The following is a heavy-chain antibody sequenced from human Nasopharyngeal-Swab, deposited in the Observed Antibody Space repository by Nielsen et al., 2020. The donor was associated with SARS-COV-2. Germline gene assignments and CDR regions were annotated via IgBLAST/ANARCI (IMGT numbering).Heavy chain of an antibody. Sequence: VRQAPGKGLEWVSYISSSGSTRYYADSVKGRFTISRDNAKNSLYLQMNSLRDEDTAVYYCAREELGYCSGGSCLPFDYWGQGTLVTVSS. D-gene: IGHD2-15*01. V-gene: IGHV3-48*02. J-gene: IGHJ4*02. CDR3: AREELGYCSGGSCLPFDY. CDR2: ISSSGSTR.